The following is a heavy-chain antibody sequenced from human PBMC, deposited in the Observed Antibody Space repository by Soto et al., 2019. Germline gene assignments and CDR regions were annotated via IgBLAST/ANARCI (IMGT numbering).Heavy chain of an antibody. CDR3: ARLDSSGPYYYYYMDV. J-gene: IGHJ6*03. Sequence: QLQLQESGPGLVKPSETLSLTCTVSGGSISSSSYYWGWIRQPPGKGLEWIGSIYYSGSTYYNPSLKSRVTISVDTSKNQFSLKLSSVTAADTAVYYCARLDSSGPYYYYYMDVWGKGTTVTVSS. CDR1: GGSISSSSYY. V-gene: IGHV4-39*01. D-gene: IGHD2-8*02. CDR2: IYYSGST.